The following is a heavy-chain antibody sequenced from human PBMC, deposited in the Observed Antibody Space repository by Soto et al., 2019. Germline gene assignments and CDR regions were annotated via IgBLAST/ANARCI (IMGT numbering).Heavy chain of an antibody. J-gene: IGHJ6*04. CDR3: AKWGSSKYGMDV. CDR1: GGSISSSSYY. Sequence: PSETLSLTCTVSGGSISSSSYYWGWIRQPPGKGLEWIGSIYYSGSTYYNPYLKSRVTISVDTSKNQFSLKLSSVTAADTAVYYCAKWGSSKYGMDVWGEGTTVTVSS. D-gene: IGHD2-2*01. CDR2: IYYSGST. V-gene: IGHV4-39*01.